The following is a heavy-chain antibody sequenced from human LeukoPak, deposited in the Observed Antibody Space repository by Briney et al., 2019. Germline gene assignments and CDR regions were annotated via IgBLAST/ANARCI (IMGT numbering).Heavy chain of an antibody. J-gene: IGHJ6*03. Sequence: ASVKVSCKASGYTFTGYYMHWVRQAPGQGLEWMGWINPNSGGTNYAQKFQGRVTMTRDTSISIAYMELSRLRSDDTAVYYCARVSPYCSGGSCYSGYYYYYMDVWGKGTTVTVSS. D-gene: IGHD2-15*01. CDR3: ARVSPYCSGGSCYSGYYYYYMDV. CDR1: GYTFTGYY. CDR2: INPNSGGT. V-gene: IGHV1-2*02.